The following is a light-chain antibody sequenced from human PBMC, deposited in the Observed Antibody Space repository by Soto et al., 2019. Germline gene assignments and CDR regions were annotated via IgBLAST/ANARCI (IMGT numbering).Light chain of an antibody. J-gene: IGLJ2*01. CDR1: SSDVGAYNY. CDR2: EVS. V-gene: IGLV2-14*01. Sequence: QSALTQPASVSGSPGQSITISCTGTSSDVGAYNYVSWYQQHPDKAPKLMIFEVSDRPSGVSNRFSGSKSGNTACLTISGLQAEDEADYSCSSYTRSNTLVFGGGTKLTVL. CDR3: SSYTRSNTLV.